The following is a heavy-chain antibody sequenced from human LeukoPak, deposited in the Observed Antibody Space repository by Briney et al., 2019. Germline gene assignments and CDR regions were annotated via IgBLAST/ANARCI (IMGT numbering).Heavy chain of an antibody. J-gene: IGHJ4*02. CDR3: ARHAGGISATGTRPFDY. CDR1: GASFSSSTYY. D-gene: IGHD6-13*01. CDR2: IYYSGST. Sequence: SSETLSLTCTVSGASFSSSTYYWGWIRQPPGKGLEWIGSIYYSGSTYYNPSLKSRVTMSVDTSKNQFSLKLSSVTAADTAVYYCARHAGGISATGTRPFDYWGPGTLVTVSS. V-gene: IGHV4-39*01.